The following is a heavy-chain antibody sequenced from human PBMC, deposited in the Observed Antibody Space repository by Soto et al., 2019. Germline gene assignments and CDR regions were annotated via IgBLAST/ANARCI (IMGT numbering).Heavy chain of an antibody. J-gene: IGHJ4*02. CDR3: VTTWVGDNQEHSNGYYYFDY. CDR1: GGFISSSPYY. Sequence: SETLSLTCSVAGGFISSSPYYWAWIRQPPGKELEWIGSMYYSGNTYYNPSLKSRVTISVDTSNNQFSLQLTSVTAADTAVCHCVTTWVGDNQEHSNGYYYFDYWGQGALVTVSS. D-gene: IGHD3-22*01. CDR2: MYYSGNT. V-gene: IGHV4-39*01.